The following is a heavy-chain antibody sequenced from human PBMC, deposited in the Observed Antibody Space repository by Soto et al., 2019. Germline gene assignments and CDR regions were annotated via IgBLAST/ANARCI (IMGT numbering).Heavy chain of an antibody. CDR2: MEPSSGKT. V-gene: IGHV1-8*01. CDR1: GYSFTSLD. Sequence: ASVKVSCKASGYSFTSLDINWVRQTTGQGLEWMGWMEPSSGKTGYAQRFQDRVTMTRDTSINTAYMELRSLTSDDTALYYCARGVTAGVDYWGQGTLVTVSS. CDR3: ARGVTAGVDY. J-gene: IGHJ4*02. D-gene: IGHD3-10*01.